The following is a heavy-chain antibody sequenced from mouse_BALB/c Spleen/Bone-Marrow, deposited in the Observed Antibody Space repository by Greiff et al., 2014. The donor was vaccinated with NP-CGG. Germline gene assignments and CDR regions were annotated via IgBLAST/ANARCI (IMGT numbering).Heavy chain of an antibody. CDR2: IYPVSAST. CDR1: GYNFTSYW. Sequence: QVQLKESGAERVKPGTSVTLSCKASGYNFTSYWVNWVKLRPGQGLEWIGDIYPVSASTNYNGKFRSKATLTVDTSSSTAYMQLSNLASDDSALYYCASGVYYAMDYWGQGTSVTVSS. J-gene: IGHJ4*01. CDR3: ASGVYYAMDY. V-gene: IGHV1-55*01.